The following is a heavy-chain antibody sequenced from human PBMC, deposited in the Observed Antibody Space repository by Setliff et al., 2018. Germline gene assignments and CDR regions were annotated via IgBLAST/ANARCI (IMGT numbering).Heavy chain of an antibody. CDR2: IYTSWST. V-gene: IGHV4-61*09. Sequence: PSETLSLTCTVSDDSISSRRYYWGWFRQPAGKELEWIGQIYTSWSTNYNPSLKSRVTMSVDTSTNQFSLRLSSVTAADTAVYYCARVTGFLYMDVWGKGTTVTVSS. D-gene: IGHD3-3*01. J-gene: IGHJ6*04. CDR1: DDSISSRRYY. CDR3: ARVTGFLYMDV.